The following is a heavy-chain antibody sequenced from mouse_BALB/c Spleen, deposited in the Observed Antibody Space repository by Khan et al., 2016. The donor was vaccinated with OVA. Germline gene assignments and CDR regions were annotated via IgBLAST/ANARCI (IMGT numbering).Heavy chain of an antibody. CDR3: DRGVRLTY. D-gene: IGHD1-2*01. J-gene: IGHJ3*01. CDR1: GYSITSVYA. V-gene: IGHV3-2*02. CDR2: ISYSGST. Sequence: EVQLVESGPGLVKPSQSLSLTCTVTGYSITSVYAWNWIRHFPGNKLEWIGYISYSGSTTYNPSLKRRISFTRDTSKNQFFLQLNSVTTEDTATCYCDRGVRLTYWGQGTLVTVSA.